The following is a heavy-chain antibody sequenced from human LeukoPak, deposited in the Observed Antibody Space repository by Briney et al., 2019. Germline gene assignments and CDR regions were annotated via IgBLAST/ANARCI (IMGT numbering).Heavy chain of an antibody. CDR1: GFAFSNYA. Sequence: PGGSLRLSCAASGFAFSNYAMHWVRQATGKGLEWVSAIGTAGHTFYPGSVKGRFTISRENAKNSLYLQMNSLRAEDTAVYYCARQMTPHGNFDYWGQGTLVTVSS. J-gene: IGHJ4*02. V-gene: IGHV3-13*01. D-gene: IGHD1-26*01. CDR2: IGTAGHT. CDR3: ARQMTPHGNFDY.